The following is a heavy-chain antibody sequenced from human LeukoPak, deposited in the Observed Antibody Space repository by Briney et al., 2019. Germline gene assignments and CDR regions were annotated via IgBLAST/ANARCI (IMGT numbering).Heavy chain of an antibody. CDR2: SYYRSKWYN. CDR3: ARDVRGYYSYYYYGMDV. D-gene: IGHD3-22*01. CDR1: GDSVSSNSAA. V-gene: IGHV6-1*01. J-gene: IGHJ6*02. Sequence: QALSLTCAISGDSVSSNSAAWNWIRHSPSRGLEWLGRSYYRSKWYNDYAVSVESRITINPDTSKNQFSLQLNSVTPEDTAVYYCARDVRGYYSYYYYGMDVWGQGTTVTVSS.